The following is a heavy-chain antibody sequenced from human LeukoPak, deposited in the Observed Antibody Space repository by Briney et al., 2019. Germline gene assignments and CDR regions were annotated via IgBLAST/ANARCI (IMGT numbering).Heavy chain of an antibody. J-gene: IGHJ6*03. CDR3: ASLQGLAPNMDV. Sequence: SETLSLTCAVYGGSFSGYYWSWIRQPPGKGLEWIGGINHSGSTNYNPSLKSRVTISVDTSKNQFSLKLSSVTAADTAVYYCASLQGLAPNMDVWGKGTTVTVSS. V-gene: IGHV4-34*01. CDR2: INHSGST. CDR1: GGSFSGYY.